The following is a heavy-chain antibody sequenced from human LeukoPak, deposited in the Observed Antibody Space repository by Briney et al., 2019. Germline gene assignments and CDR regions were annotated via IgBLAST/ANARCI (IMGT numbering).Heavy chain of an antibody. CDR1: GFTFSSYA. J-gene: IGHJ4*02. CDR2: ISYDGSNK. Sequence: PGGSLRLSCAASGFTFSSYAMHWVRQAPGKGLGWVAVISYDGSNKYYADSVKGRFTISRDNSKNTLYLQMNGLRAEDTAVYYCARDGEPHGYYDSSGYHDYWGQGTLVTVSS. D-gene: IGHD3-22*01. CDR3: ARDGEPHGYYDSSGYHDY. V-gene: IGHV3-30*04.